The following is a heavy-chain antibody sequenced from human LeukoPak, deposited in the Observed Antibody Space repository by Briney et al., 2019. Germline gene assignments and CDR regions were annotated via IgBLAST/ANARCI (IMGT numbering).Heavy chain of an antibody. Sequence: KESGPVLVKPTETLTLTCTVSGFSLRTLRVGVGWIRQPPGKAPEWLSHIFSSDEYFYNSSLKNRLTISEDPSKSQVVLTMTNMDPEDTGTYFCARIRYYYDTNLWHPFDSWGQGTLVTVSS. CDR3: ARIRYYYDTNLWHPFDS. CDR2: IFSSDEY. D-gene: IGHD3-22*01. CDR1: GFSLRTLRVG. J-gene: IGHJ4*02. V-gene: IGHV2-26*01.